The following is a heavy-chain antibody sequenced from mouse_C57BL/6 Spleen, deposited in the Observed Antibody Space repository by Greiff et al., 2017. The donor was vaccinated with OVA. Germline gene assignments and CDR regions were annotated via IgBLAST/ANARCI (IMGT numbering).Heavy chain of an antibody. V-gene: IGHV1-64*01. CDR3: ARGNYGNYWFAY. CDR1: GYTFTSYW. D-gene: IGHD2-1*01. CDR2: IHPNSGST. J-gene: IGHJ3*01. Sequence: LVESGAELVKPGASVKLSCKASGYTFTSYWMHWVKQRPGQGLEWIGMIHPNSGSTNYNEKFKSKATLTVDKSSSTAYMQLSSLTSEDSAVYYCARGNYGNYWFAYWGQGTLVTVSA.